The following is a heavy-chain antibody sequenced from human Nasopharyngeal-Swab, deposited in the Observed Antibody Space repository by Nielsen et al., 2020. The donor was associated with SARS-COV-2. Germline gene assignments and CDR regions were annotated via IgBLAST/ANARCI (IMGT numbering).Heavy chain of an antibody. V-gene: IGHV3-11*06. D-gene: IGHD4-17*01. CDR2: ISSDRSIYT. Sequence: GGSLRLSCAASGFSSSDYYMSWIRQAPGKGLAWVAYISSDRSIYTFYADSVQGRFTLSRDTAKNSLSLQMDSLRVEDTAVYFCARVEDNFGDYIDYWGQGTLVAVSS. CDR3: ARVEDNFGDYIDY. J-gene: IGHJ4*02. CDR1: GFSSSDYY.